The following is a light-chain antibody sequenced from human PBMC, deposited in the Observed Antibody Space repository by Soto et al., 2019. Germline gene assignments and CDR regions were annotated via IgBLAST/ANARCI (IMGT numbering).Light chain of an antibody. J-gene: IGKJ4*01. V-gene: IGKV3-15*01. CDR3: QRYNNWPLT. CDR2: DTS. CDR1: QGIGDT. Sequence: EIIMTQSPSPLYACPGEPVILSCRASQGIGDTLAWYQHKPGQTPRLLIYDTSTRATGVPARFSGSRSGTEFTLTINSLQSEDFAVYYCQRYNNWPLTFGGGTKVDIK.